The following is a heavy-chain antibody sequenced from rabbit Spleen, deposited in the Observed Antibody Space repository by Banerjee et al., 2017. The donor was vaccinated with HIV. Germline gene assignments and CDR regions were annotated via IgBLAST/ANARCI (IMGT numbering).Heavy chain of an antibody. V-gene: IGHV1S43*01. J-gene: IGHJ4*01. Sequence: QQQLVESGGGLVQPEGSLTLTCKASGIDFSSYFYMCWVRQAPGKGLEWIGYIDPIFYNTYYANWVNGRFTISSHNAQNTLYLQLNSLTAADTATYFCVRDQAGYAGYGPYYFNLWGPGTLVTVS. CDR2: IDPIFYNT. D-gene: IGHD7-1*01. CDR3: VRDQAGYAGYGPYYFNL. CDR1: GIDFSSYFY.